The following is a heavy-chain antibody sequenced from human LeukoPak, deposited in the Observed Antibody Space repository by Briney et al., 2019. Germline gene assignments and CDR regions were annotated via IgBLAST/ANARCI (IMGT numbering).Heavy chain of an antibody. J-gene: IGHJ3*02. CDR1: GYTFTDYH. D-gene: IGHD7-27*01. Sequence: GASVKVSFKASGYTFTDYHMYWMRQAPGQGLECMGWMNPNSGGANYAQKFQGRITMTRDTSISTAYMELSRLRSDDTAVYYCARGLGRSAFDIWGQGTMVTVSS. CDR2: MNPNSGGA. CDR3: ARGLGRSAFDI. V-gene: IGHV1-2*02.